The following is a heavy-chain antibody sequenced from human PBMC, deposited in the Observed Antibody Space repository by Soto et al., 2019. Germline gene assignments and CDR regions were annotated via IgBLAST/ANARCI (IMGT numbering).Heavy chain of an antibody. CDR2: ITSSSDTI. CDR3: ARVVVVIPPGYYYAMDV. V-gene: IGHV3-48*02. D-gene: IGHD3-22*01. CDR1: GFIFSSYA. J-gene: IGHJ6*02. Sequence: PGGSLRLSCAASGFIFSSYAMSWVRQAPGRGLEWVAYITSSSDTIYYSDSVKGRFTISRDNGKNSLFLQMNSLRDEDTAVYYCARVVVVIPPGYYYAMDVWGQGTTVTVSS.